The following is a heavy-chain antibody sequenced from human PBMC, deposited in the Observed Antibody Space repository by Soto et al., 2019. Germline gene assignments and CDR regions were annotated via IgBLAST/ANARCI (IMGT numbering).Heavy chain of an antibody. CDR1: GSTFSSYA. V-gene: IGHV3-23*01. CDR3: AKDQGQWLVGCFDS. Sequence: GGSLRLSCAASGSTFSSYAMTWVRQAPGKGLEWVAAISGSGETTYYADSVKNRLTISRENSKNTLYLQMNSLRAEDTAVYYCAKDQGQWLVGCFDSWGQGTLVTVSS. CDR2: ISGSGETT. D-gene: IGHD6-19*01. J-gene: IGHJ4*02.